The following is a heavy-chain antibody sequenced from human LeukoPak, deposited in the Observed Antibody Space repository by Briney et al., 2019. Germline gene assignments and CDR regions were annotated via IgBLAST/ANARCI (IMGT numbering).Heavy chain of an antibody. J-gene: IGHJ4*02. D-gene: IGHD4-23*01. Sequence: GGSLRLSCAASGFTFSSYAMSWVRQAPGKGLEWVSAISGSGGSTYYADSVKGRFTISRDNSKNTPYLQMNSLRAEDTAVYYCATAPSLRWYQFDSWGQGALVTASS. CDR2: ISGSGGST. CDR3: ATAPSLRWYQFDS. V-gene: IGHV3-23*01. CDR1: GFTFSSYA.